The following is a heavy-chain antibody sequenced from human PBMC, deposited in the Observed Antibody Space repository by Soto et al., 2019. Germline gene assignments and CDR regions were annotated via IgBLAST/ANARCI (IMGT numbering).Heavy chain of an antibody. CDR1: GFTLSYHA. V-gene: IGHV3-30-3*01. J-gene: IGHJ6*01. CDR2: ISYDGDNK. D-gene: IGHD3-16*01. CDR3: ARETKTYAFSAMDV. Sequence: QMQLVESGGGVVQHGRSLRLSCAASGFTLSYHALNWVRQAPGKGLEWVAVISYDGDNKYIAESVKGRFTISRDNSKNTVSLQMNSLSTEDTAMYFCARETKTYAFSAMDVWGQGTTVTVSS.